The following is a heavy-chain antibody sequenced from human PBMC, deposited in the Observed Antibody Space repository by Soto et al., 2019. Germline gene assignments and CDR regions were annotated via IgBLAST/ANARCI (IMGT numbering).Heavy chain of an antibody. D-gene: IGHD3-22*01. J-gene: IGHJ3*02. CDR1: GFTFSSYA. Sequence: GGSLRLSCAASGFTFSSYAMSWVRQAPGKGLEWVSAISGSGGSTYYADSVKGRFTISRDNSKNTLYLQMNSLRAEDTAVYYCSRMITCGSVFDDFDIWGQGTMVTVSS. V-gene: IGHV3-23*01. CDR2: ISGSGGST. CDR3: SRMITCGSVFDDFDI.